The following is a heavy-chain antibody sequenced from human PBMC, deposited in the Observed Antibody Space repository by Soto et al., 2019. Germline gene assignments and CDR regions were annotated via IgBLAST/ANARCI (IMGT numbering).Heavy chain of an antibody. CDR2: MNPNSGNT. J-gene: IGHJ6*02. V-gene: IGHV1-8*01. CDR1: GYTFTSYD. D-gene: IGHD2-2*01. CDR3: ARACSSTSCYEYYYYGMDV. Sequence: ASVKVSCKASGYTFTSYDINWVRQATGQGLEGMGWMNPNSGNTGYAQKFQGRVTMTRNTSRSTAYMELSSLRSEDTAVYYCARACSSTSCYEYYYYGMDVWGQGTTVTVSS.